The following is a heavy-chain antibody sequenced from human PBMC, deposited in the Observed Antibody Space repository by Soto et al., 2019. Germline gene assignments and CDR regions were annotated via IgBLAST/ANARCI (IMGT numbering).Heavy chain of an antibody. J-gene: IGHJ4*02. V-gene: IGHV2-70*11. Sequence: PTQTPTLTCTCAWFSLITSGMCVSWIRQPPVKALEWLARVDWDDDKSYSTSLKTRLTICKDTSKNQLLLTMTNMDPMDSATYYCARGYTRSLFYFDYWGQGTLVTVPS. D-gene: IGHD2-2*02. CDR2: VDWDDDK. CDR3: ARGYTRSLFYFDY. CDR1: WFSLITSGMC.